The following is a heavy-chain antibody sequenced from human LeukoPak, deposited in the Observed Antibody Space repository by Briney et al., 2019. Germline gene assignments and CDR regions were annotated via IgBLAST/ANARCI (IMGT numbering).Heavy chain of an antibody. J-gene: IGHJ4*02. CDR1: GYTFTNYA. V-gene: IGHV7-4-1*02. CDR3: ASLTKSYSGNGDYFDY. D-gene: IGHD1-26*01. Sequence: ASVNVSCKASGYTFTNYAMNWVRQAPGQGLEWMGWINTNTGNPTYAQGFTGRFVFSLDTSVSTAYLQISGLKAEDTAVYYCASLTKSYSGNGDYFDYWGQGTLVTVSS. CDR2: INTNTGNP.